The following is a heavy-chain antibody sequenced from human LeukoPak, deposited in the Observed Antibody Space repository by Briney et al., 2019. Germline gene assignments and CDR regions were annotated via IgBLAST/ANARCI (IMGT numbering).Heavy chain of an antibody. CDR2: IYTSGST. Sequence: KPSKTLSLTCTVSGGSISSGSYYWSWIRQPAGKGLEWIGRIYTSGSTNYNPSLKSRVTISVDTSKNQFSLKLSSVTAADTAVYYCARGEDYYDSSGYYLDAFDIWGQGTMVTVSS. CDR3: ARGEDYYDSSGYYLDAFDI. CDR1: GGSISSGSYY. V-gene: IGHV4-61*02. J-gene: IGHJ3*02. D-gene: IGHD3-22*01.